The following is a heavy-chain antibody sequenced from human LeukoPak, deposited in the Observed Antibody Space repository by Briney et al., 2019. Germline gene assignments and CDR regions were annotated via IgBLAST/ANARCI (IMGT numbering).Heavy chain of an antibody. V-gene: IGHV3-30-3*01. D-gene: IGHD3-22*01. Sequence: GRSLRLSCAASGFTFSSYAMHWVRQAPGKGLEWVAVISYDGSNKYYADSVKGRFTISRDNSKNTLYLQMNSLRAEDTAVYYCARDLSTYYNSSGYLIWGQGTLVTVSS. CDR1: GFTFSSYA. J-gene: IGHJ4*02. CDR2: ISYDGSNK. CDR3: ARDLSTYYNSSGYLI.